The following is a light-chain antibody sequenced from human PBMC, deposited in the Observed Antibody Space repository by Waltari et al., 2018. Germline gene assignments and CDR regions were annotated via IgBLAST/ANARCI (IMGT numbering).Light chain of an antibody. V-gene: IGLV1-40*01. J-gene: IGLJ3*02. CDR2: STP. CDR3: QSDDSRLGCSVV. Sequence: QSVLTQPPSVTGAPGQRVTISCAGSSSNIGADYDVHWYQQVPGTAPKLLIYSTPDRPSGVPYRFSCSKSGTSASLAITGLQAEDEADYFCQSDDSRLGCSVVFGGGTKLTVL. CDR1: SSNIGADYD.